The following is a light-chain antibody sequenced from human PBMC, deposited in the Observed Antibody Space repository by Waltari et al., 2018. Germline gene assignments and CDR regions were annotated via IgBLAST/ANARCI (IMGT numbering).Light chain of an antibody. J-gene: IGKJ1*01. CDR1: QSISRF. Sequence: SCRASQSISRFLAWYQQKPGQAPRLLIYDASTRATGIPDRCSGSGSGTDFSLTISRLEPEDIAVYYCQKYGSLPATFGQGTKVEIK. CDR3: QKYGSLPAT. V-gene: IGKV3-20*01. CDR2: DAS.